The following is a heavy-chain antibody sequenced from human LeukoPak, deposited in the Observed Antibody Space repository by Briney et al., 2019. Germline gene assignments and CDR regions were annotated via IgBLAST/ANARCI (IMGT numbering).Heavy chain of an antibody. J-gene: IGHJ4*02. CDR2: ISYTGRT. CDR3: ARDARCSGCHGSDY. Sequence: SETLSLTCSVSGASISSYYWSWIRQPPGKGLEWIAYISYTGRTNYNPSLKSRVTISADTSENQFSLRLSSVTAADTAVYYCARDARCSGCHGSDYWGQGTLVTVSS. D-gene: IGHD6-19*01. CDR1: GASISSYY. V-gene: IGHV4-59*01.